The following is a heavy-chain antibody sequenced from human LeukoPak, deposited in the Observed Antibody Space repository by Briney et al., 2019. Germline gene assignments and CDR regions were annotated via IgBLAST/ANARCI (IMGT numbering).Heavy chain of an antibody. J-gene: IGHJ3*02. CDR1: GGSISSYY. V-gene: IGHV4-39*07. CDR3: ARDLRRFYGDYVGSAFDI. D-gene: IGHD4-17*01. Sequence: SETLSLTCTVSGGSISSYYWSWIRQPPGKGLEWIGSIYYSGSTYYNPSLKSRVTISVDTSKNQFSLKLSSVTAADTAVYYCARDLRRFYGDYVGSAFDIWGQGTMVTVSS. CDR2: IYYSGST.